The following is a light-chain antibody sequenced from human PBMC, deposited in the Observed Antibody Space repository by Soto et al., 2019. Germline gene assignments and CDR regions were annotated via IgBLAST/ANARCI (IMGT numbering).Light chain of an antibody. J-gene: IGKJ5*01. V-gene: IGKV1-16*02. CDR3: QQYNSYPIT. Sequence: DIQMTQSPSSLSASVGDRVTITCRASPGINNSLVWLQQKPGKAPKCLIYAPSRLQNGVPTKFRGSGYGTDFTLTISSLQPEDSATYYCQQYNSYPITFGQGTRLEIK. CDR2: APS. CDR1: PGINNS.